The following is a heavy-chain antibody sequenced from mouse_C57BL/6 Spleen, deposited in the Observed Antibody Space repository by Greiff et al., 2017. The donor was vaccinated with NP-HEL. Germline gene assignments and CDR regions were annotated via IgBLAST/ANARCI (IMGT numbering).Heavy chain of an antibody. Sequence: VQLQQSGTVLARPGASVKMSCKTSGYTFTSYWLHWVKQRPGQGLEWIGAIYPGNSDTSYNQKFKGKAKLTAVTSASTAYMELSSLTNEDSAVYYCTSSITTVVDFDYWGQGTTLTVSS. D-gene: IGHD1-1*01. V-gene: IGHV1-5*01. CDR3: TSSITTVVDFDY. J-gene: IGHJ2*01. CDR2: IYPGNSDT. CDR1: GYTFTSYW.